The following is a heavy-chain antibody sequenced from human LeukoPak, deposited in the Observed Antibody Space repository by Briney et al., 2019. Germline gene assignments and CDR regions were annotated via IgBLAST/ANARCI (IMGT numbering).Heavy chain of an antibody. Sequence: SQTLSLTCAISGDSVSSNSAAWNWIRQSPSRGLEWLGRTYYRSKWYNDYAVSVKSRITINPDTSKNQFSLQLNSVTPEDTAVYYCAGSGLRVGAHAFDIWGQGTMVTVSS. CDR2: TYYRSKWYN. J-gene: IGHJ3*02. CDR1: GDSVSSNSAA. V-gene: IGHV6-1*01. CDR3: AGSGLRVGAHAFDI. D-gene: IGHD1-26*01.